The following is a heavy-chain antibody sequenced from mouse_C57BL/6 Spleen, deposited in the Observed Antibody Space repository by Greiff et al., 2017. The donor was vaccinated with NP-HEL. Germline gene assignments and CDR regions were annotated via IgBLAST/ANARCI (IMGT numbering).Heavy chain of an antibody. CDR2: INYDGSST. J-gene: IGHJ1*03. CDR3: ARHGNYDWYFDV. D-gene: IGHD2-1*01. Sequence: EVQRVESEGGLVQPGSSMKLSCTASGFTFSDYYMAWVRQVPEKGLEWVANINYDGSSTYYLDSLKSRFIISRDNAKNILYLQMSSLKSEDTATYYCARHGNYDWYFDVWGTGTTVTVSS. CDR1: GFTFSDYY. V-gene: IGHV5-16*01.